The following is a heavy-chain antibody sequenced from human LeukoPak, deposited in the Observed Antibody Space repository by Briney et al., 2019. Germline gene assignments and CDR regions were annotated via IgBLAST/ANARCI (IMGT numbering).Heavy chain of an antibody. Sequence: GGSLRLSCAASGLTFDDYAMHWVRQAPGKGLEWVSGINWNSDKIVFADSVKGRFNISRDNAKKSLYLQMNSLRVDDTAVYYCVKVESISIFGVAPRYFDLWGRGTLVTVSS. J-gene: IGHJ2*01. V-gene: IGHV3-9*01. D-gene: IGHD3-3*01. CDR2: INWNSDKI. CDR1: GLTFDDYA. CDR3: VKVESISIFGVAPRYFDL.